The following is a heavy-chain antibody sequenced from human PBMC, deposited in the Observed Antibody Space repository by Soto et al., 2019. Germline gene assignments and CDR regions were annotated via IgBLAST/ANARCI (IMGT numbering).Heavy chain of an antibody. CDR3: AHGSGWLFDF. J-gene: IGHJ4*02. CDR1: GFSLTSNSVG. D-gene: IGHD6-19*01. CDR2: IYWDDDN. V-gene: IGHV2-5*02. Sequence: QITLKESGPTLVKPTQTLTLTCTFSGFSLTSNSVGVGWFRPPPGQALEWLALIYWDDDNHYSPSLNSRLTFTKDTSQNQLVLIMTNMYPVDTATYYCAHGSGWLFDFWGQGTLVTVSS.